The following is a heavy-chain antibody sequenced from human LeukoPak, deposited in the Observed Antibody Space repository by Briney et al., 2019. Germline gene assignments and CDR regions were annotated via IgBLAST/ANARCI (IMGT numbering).Heavy chain of an antibody. Sequence: GGSLRLSCAASGFTFSSYAMSWVRQAPGKGLEWVSAISGSGGSTYYADSVKGRFTISRDNSKNTLYLQMNSLRAEDTAVYYCAKDSSQTGYYYDSSARRYFDYWGQGSLVTVSS. V-gene: IGHV3-23*01. CDR2: ISGSGGST. D-gene: IGHD3-22*01. CDR3: AKDSSQTGYYYDSSARRYFDY. CDR1: GFTFSSYA. J-gene: IGHJ4*02.